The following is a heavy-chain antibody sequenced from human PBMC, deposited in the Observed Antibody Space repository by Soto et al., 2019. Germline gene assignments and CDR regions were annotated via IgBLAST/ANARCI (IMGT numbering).Heavy chain of an antibody. J-gene: IGHJ6*02. Sequence: GESLKISCAASEFTVSSNYMNWVRQAPGKGLECVSTIYSGGSTYYADSVKGRFTISRDNSKNTLYLQMNNLRAEDTAVYYCAGRVGATNYGMDVWGQGTTVTVSS. CDR1: EFTVSSNY. CDR3: AGRVGATNYGMDV. D-gene: IGHD1-26*01. CDR2: IYSGGST. V-gene: IGHV3-53*01.